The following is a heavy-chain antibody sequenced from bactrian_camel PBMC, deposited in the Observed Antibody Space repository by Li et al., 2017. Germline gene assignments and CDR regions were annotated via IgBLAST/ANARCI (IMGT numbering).Heavy chain of an antibody. CDR3: AADCGPIATMELRTFGY. CDR1: GYTGSNDL. J-gene: IGHJ6*01. V-gene: IGHV3S53*01. CDR2: IGMRGGT. Sequence: HVQLVESGGGSVQAGGSLLLSCEASGYTGSNDLMAWFRQAPGKQREGVAAIGMRGGTTVADSVKGRFSISKDNAKNTLYLQMNSLKPEDTAMYYCAADCGPIATMELRTFGYWGQGTQVTVS. D-gene: IGHD4*01.